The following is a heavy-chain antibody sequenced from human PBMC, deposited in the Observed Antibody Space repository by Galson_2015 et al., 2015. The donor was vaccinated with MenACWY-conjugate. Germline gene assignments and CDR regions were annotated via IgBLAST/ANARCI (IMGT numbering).Heavy chain of an antibody. CDR3: AILPGGAQVYYYYYGMDV. J-gene: IGHJ6*02. CDR2: ISSSSSYI. CDR1: GFTFSSYS. Sequence: SLRLSCAASGFTFSSYSMNWVRQAPGKGLEWVSSISSSSSYIYYADSVKGRFTISRDNAKNSLYLQMNSLRAEDTAVYYCAILPGGAQVYYYYYGMDVWGQGTTVTVSS. D-gene: IGHD2-2*01. V-gene: IGHV3-21*01.